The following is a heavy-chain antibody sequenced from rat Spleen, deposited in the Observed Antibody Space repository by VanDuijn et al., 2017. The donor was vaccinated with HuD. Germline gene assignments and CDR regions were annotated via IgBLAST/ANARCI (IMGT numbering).Heavy chain of an antibody. CDR2: ISPSGGST. D-gene: IGHD1-4*01. CDR1: RFTFSNYG. CDR3: TSHGARVSRFAY. J-gene: IGHJ3*01. V-gene: IGHV5-19*01. Sequence: EVQLVESGGDLVQPGRSLKLSCVASRFTFSNYGLHWIRQAPTKGLEWVASISPSGGSTYYRDSVKGRFTISRDNAKSTLYLQMDSLRSEDTATYYCTSHGARVSRFAYWGQGTLVTVSS.